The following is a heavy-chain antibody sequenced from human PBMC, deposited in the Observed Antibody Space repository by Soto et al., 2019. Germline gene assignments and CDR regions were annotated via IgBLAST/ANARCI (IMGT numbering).Heavy chain of an antibody. J-gene: IGHJ4*02. CDR1: GGSISSGGYY. V-gene: IGHV4-31*03. Sequence: QVQLQESGPGLVKPSQTLSLTCTVSGGSISSGGYYWSWIRQHPGKVLEWIGYIYYSGSTYYNPSLKSRVTISVDTSKNQFSLKLSSVTAADTAVYDCARVEVGEQQLAPFDYWGQGTLVTVSS. CDR3: ARVEVGEQQLAPFDY. CDR2: IYYSGST. D-gene: IGHD6-13*01.